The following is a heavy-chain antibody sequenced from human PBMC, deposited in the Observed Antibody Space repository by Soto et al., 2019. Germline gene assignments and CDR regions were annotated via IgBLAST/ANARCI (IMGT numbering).Heavy chain of an antibody. Sequence: PGGSLRLSCAASGFTFSSYAMNWVRQAPGKGLEWVSAISGSGGSTYYADSVKGRFTISRDNSKNTLYLQMNSLRAEDTAVYYCAKLTRVLRFLEWLSTDFDYWGQGTLVTVSS. CDR1: GFTFSSYA. D-gene: IGHD3-3*01. CDR2: ISGSGGST. V-gene: IGHV3-23*01. J-gene: IGHJ4*02. CDR3: AKLTRVLRFLEWLSTDFDY.